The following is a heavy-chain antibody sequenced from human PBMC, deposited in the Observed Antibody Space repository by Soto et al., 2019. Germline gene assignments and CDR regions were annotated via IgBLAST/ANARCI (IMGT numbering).Heavy chain of an antibody. CDR3: AIYVPPDFDY. CDR1: GGSISSGDPY. Sequence: QVQLQESGPGLVKPSQALSLTCTVSGGSISSGDPYWSWIRQHPGKGLEWNGYIYSSGSTYYNPSRTSRVPISLHTSKNQFPLNLTSVTAADTAVYYCAIYVPPDFDYWGQGTLVTVSS. J-gene: IGHJ4*02. CDR2: IYSSGST. D-gene: IGHD2-2*01. V-gene: IGHV4-31*03.